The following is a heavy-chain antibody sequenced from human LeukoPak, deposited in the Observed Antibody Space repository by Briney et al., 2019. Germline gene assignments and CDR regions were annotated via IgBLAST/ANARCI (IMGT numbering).Heavy chain of an antibody. CDR1: GGSVSSGSYY. J-gene: IGHJ6*02. CDR3: ARRPGMDV. V-gene: IGHV4-39*01. Sequence: PSETLSLTCTVSGGSVSSGSYYWVWIRQPPGKGLEWIASIYYRGIMYYNPSLKSRVTTSVDTSKNQFSLNLSSVTAADAAIYYCARRPGMDVWGQGTTVTVSS. CDR2: IYYRGIM.